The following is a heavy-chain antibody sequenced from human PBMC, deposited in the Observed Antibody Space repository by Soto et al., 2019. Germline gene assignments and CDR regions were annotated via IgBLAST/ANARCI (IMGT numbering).Heavy chain of an antibody. D-gene: IGHD6-19*01. CDR1: GGTFSSYA. CDR3: ARLYSSGWYFDY. J-gene: IGHJ4*02. CDR2: ITPIFGTA. Sequence: SVKVSCKASGGTFSSYAISWVRQAPGQGLEWMGGITPIFGTANYAQKFQGRVTITADESTSTAYMELSSLRSGDTAVYYCARLYSSGWYFDYWGQGTLVTVSS. V-gene: IGHV1-69*13.